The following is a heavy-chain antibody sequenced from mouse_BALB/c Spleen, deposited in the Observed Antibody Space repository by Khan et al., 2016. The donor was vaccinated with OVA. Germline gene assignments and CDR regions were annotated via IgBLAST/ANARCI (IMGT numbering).Heavy chain of an antibody. CDR2: INPYNGGA. V-gene: IGHV1-18*01. Sequence: VQLQQSGPELVKPGASMKISCKASGYSFIDYTMNWVRQSPGKNLEWIGLINPYNGGASYNQKFKDKATLTVDKSSTTAYMDLLSLTSEDSAVYYCTKGGNYVGYTMDYWGQGTSVTVSS. CDR3: TKGGNYVGYTMDY. CDR1: GYSFIDYT. J-gene: IGHJ4*01. D-gene: IGHD2-1*01.